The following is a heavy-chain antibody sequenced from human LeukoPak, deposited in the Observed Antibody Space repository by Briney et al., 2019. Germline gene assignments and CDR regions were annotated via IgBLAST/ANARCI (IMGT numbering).Heavy chain of an antibody. D-gene: IGHD3-22*01. Sequence: ASVKVSCKASGYIFINYYMHWVRQAPGQGLEWMGIINPSGGSAVYAQKFQGRVTVTSDMSTSMVYMDLSGLRSEDTAVYYCARGRITSYYSSSGFYPRDFWGQGTLVTVSS. CDR2: INPSGGSA. CDR3: ARGRITSYYSSSGFYPRDF. J-gene: IGHJ4*02. CDR1: GYIFINYY. V-gene: IGHV1-46*01.